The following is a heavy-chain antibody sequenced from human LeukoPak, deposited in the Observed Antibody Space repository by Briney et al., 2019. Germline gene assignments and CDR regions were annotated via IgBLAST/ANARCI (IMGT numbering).Heavy chain of an antibody. CDR2: ISGSGGST. CDR1: GFTFSSYA. Sequence: GGSLRLSCAAPGFTFSSYAMSWVRQAPGKGLEWVSAISGSGGSTYYADSVKGRFTISRDNSKNTLYLQMNSLRAEDTAVYYCAKDYVGSTNYFDYWGQGTLVTVSS. V-gene: IGHV3-23*01. J-gene: IGHJ4*02. CDR3: AKDYVGSTNYFDY. D-gene: IGHD2-2*01.